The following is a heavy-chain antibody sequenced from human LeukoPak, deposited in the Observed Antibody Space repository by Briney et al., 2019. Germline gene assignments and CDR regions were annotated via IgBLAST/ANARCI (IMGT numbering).Heavy chain of an antibody. V-gene: IGHV3-7*03. CDR2: IKEHGSLT. Sequence: PGGSLRFSCAASGFTFSSSWMDWVRQAPGKGLEWVANIKEHGSLTFYVDSVKGRFTISRDNAKNSLYLQMNSLRVDDTAVYYCARDRGYKAFDIWGQGTMVTVSS. J-gene: IGHJ3*02. D-gene: IGHD5-18*01. CDR1: GFTFSSSW. CDR3: ARDRGYKAFDI.